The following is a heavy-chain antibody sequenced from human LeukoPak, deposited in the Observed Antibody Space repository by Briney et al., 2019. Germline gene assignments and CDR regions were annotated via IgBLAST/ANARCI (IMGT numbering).Heavy chain of an antibody. Sequence: GGSLRLSCAASGFTFSSYAMHWVRQAPGKGLEWVAVISYDGSNKYYADSVKGRFTISRDNSKNTLYLQMNSLRAEDTAVYYCARDGKLAAGIAAAGTLDYWGQGTLVTVSS. CDR3: ARDGKLAAGIAAAGTLDY. J-gene: IGHJ4*02. V-gene: IGHV3-30-3*01. CDR2: ISYDGSNK. CDR1: GFTFSSYA. D-gene: IGHD6-13*01.